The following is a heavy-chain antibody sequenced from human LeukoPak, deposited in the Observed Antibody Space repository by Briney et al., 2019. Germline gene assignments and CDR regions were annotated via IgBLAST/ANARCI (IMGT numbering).Heavy chain of an antibody. D-gene: IGHD1-20*01. CDR1: GFTFSSNC. V-gene: IGHV3-7*05. Sequence: GGSLRLSCAASGFTFSSNCMNWVRQAPGKGLEWVANIKQDGSETYYVDSVKGRFTISRDNVKNSLYLEMNSLRAEDTAVYYCATSNWNYYDDWGQGSLVTVSA. CDR2: IKQDGSET. CDR3: ATSNWNYYDD. J-gene: IGHJ4*01.